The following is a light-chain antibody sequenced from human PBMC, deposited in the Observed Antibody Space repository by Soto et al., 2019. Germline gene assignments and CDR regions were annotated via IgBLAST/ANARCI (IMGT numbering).Light chain of an antibody. Sequence: EIVLTQSPATLSLSPGERATLSCRASQSVSSYLAWYQQKPGQAPRLLIYDASNRATGIPARFSGSGSGTDFTLTISSLEPEDFAAYYCQQRSNWPFTCGPGTKVDIK. CDR2: DAS. V-gene: IGKV3-11*01. CDR1: QSVSSY. J-gene: IGKJ3*01. CDR3: QQRSNWPFT.